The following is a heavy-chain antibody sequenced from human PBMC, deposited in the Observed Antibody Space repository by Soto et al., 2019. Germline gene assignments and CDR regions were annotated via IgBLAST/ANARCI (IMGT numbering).Heavy chain of an antibody. CDR3: SRGGRSGGSCYSDPYFDL. D-gene: IGHD2-15*01. V-gene: IGHV4-34*01. CDR1: GGSFSGYY. Sequence: QVQLQQWGAGLLKPSETLSLTCAVYGGSFSGYYWSWIRQPPGKGLEWIGEINHSGSTNYNPSLKSRVTISVDTSKNQFSLKLSSETAADTAVYYCSRGGRSGGSCYSDPYFDLWGRGTLVTVSS. CDR2: INHSGST. J-gene: IGHJ2*01.